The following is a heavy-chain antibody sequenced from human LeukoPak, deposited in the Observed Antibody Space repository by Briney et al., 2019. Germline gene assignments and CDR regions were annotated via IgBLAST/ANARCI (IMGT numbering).Heavy chain of an antibody. CDR2: MNPNSGNT. CDR1: GYTFTSYG. Sequence: ASVKVSCKASGYTFTSYGISWVRQAPGQGLEWMGWMNPNSGNTGYAQKFQGRVTITRNTSISTAYMELSSLRSEDTAVYYCARGGYDFWSGSGDYWGQGTLVTVSS. D-gene: IGHD3-3*01. J-gene: IGHJ4*02. V-gene: IGHV1-8*03. CDR3: ARGGYDFWSGSGDY.